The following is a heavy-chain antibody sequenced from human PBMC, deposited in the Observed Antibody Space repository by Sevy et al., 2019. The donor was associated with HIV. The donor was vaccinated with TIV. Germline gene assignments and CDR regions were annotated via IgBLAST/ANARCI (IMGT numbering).Heavy chain of an antibody. CDR3: ARVDNYDFWSGYYSRGYYFDY. J-gene: IGHJ4*02. CDR2: IYYSGST. CDR1: GGSISSYY. Sequence: SETLSLTCTVSGGSISSYYWSWIRQPPGKGLEWIGYIYYSGSTNYNPSLKSRVTISVDTSKNQFSLKLSSVTAADTAVYYCARVDNYDFWSGYYSRGYYFDYWGQGTLVTVSS. V-gene: IGHV4-59*01. D-gene: IGHD3-3*01.